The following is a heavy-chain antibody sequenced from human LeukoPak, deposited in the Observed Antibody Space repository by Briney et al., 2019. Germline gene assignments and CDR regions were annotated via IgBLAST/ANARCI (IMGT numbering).Heavy chain of an antibody. CDR2: ISSSSSYT. V-gene: IGHV3-11*06. Sequence: PGGSLRLSCAASGFTFSDYYMSWIRQAPGKGLEWVSYISSSSSYTNYADSVKDRFTISRDNAKNSLYLQMNSLRAEDTAVYYCARGDCSGGSCYSIYYYGMDVWGQGTTVTVSS. CDR3: ARGDCSGGSCYSIYYYGMDV. CDR1: GFTFSDYY. D-gene: IGHD2-15*01. J-gene: IGHJ6*02.